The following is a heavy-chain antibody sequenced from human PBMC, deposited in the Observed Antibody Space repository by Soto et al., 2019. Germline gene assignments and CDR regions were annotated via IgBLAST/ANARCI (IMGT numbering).Heavy chain of an antibody. CDR1: GFTFRSYG. D-gene: IGHD3-22*01. J-gene: IGHJ6*02. Sequence: RGGSLRLSCAASGFTFRSYGMHWVRQAPGKGLEWVAVISYDGSNKYYADSVKGRFTISRDNSKNTLYLQMNSLRAEDTAVYYCAKVSQTYYYDINDMDVWGQGTTVTVSS. V-gene: IGHV3-30*18. CDR2: ISYDGSNK. CDR3: AKVSQTYYYDINDMDV.